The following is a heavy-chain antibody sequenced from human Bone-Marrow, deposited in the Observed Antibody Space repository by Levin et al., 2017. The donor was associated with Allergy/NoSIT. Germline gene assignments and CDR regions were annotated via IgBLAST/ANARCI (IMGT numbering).Heavy chain of an antibody. J-gene: IGHJ4*02. CDR3: ARVLVWFGSLTGVYFDY. CDR1: GFSLSSSGVG. V-gene: IGHV2-5*02. D-gene: IGHD3-10*01. Sequence: KKSGPTLVKPTQTLTLTCTFSGFSLSSSGVGVGWIRQPPGKALEWLALIYWDEAQRYSPSLKSRLTITKDTSKNQVVLTMTSMDPLDTATYYCARVLVWFGSLTGVYFDYWGQGTLVTVSS. CDR2: IYWDEAQ.